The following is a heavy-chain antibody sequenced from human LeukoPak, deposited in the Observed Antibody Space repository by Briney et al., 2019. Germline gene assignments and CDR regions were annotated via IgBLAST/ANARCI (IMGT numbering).Heavy chain of an antibody. CDR2: INAGNGNT. Sequence: GPSVKVSCKASGYTLTSYAMHWGPQAAGQRGRGMGWINAGNGNTKYSQKFQGRVTITRDTSASTAYMELSSLRSEDTAVYYCARVGYSYGYTYLDYWGQGTLVTVSS. J-gene: IGHJ4*02. CDR1: GYTLTSYA. V-gene: IGHV1-3*01. CDR3: ARVGYSYGYTYLDY. D-gene: IGHD5-18*01.